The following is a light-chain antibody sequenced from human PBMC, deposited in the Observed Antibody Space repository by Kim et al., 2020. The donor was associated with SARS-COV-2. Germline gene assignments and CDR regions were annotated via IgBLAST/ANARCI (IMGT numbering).Light chain of an antibody. V-gene: IGLV2-8*01. Sequence: GQSVTNSCTGTSSDVGGYNYVSWYQQQPGKAPKLIIYEVSKRPSGVPDRFSGSKSGNTASLTVSGLQAEDEADYYCSSYAGSNNLLFGGGTQLTVL. J-gene: IGLJ3*02. CDR3: SSYAGSNNLL. CDR2: EVS. CDR1: SSDVGGYNY.